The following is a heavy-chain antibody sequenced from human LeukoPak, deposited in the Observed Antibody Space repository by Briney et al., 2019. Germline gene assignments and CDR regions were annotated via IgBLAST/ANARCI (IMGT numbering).Heavy chain of an antibody. CDR3: ARDGYYYDSRGYYYNFAY. V-gene: IGHV3-21*01. CDR2: ISSSSSYI. Sequence: RGSLRLSCAPSGFTLSSYSMNWVRQAPGEGLEWVSSISSSSSYIYYADSVKGRFTLSRDNAKNSLYLQINSLRAQDTAVYYCARDGYYYDSRGYYYNFAYGGKGTRVPVSS. CDR1: GFTLSSYS. J-gene: IGHJ4*02. D-gene: IGHD3-22*01.